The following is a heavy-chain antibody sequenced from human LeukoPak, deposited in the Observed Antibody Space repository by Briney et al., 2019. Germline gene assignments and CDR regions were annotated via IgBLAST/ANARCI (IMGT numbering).Heavy chain of an antibody. V-gene: IGHV3-15*01. CDR2: IKSKTDGGTT. CDR1: GFTFNTAW. J-gene: IGHJ4*02. CDR3: TADLSASSGYFDY. D-gene: IGHD3-22*01. Sequence: GGSLRLSCAASGFTFNTAWMTWVRQAPGKGLEWVGRIKSKTDGGTTDYTAPVKGRFTISRDDSKNTLYLQMSSLKTEDTAVYYCTADLSASSGYFDYWGKGTLVTVSS.